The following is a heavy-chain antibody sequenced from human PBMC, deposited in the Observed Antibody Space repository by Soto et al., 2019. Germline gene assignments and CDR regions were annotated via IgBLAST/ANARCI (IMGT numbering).Heavy chain of an antibody. D-gene: IGHD3-9*01. CDR3: ARSPPHFDWPSEWFDP. CDR2: IYLGGST. V-gene: IGHV4-4*02. J-gene: IGHJ5*02. CDR1: GVSISSSNW. Sequence: TSETLSLTCAVSGVSISSSNWWSWVRQPPGKGLEWIGEIYLGGSTNYNPSLKSRVTISVDRSKNQFSLKLSSVTAADTAVYYCARSPPHFDWPSEWFDPWGQGTLVTVSS.